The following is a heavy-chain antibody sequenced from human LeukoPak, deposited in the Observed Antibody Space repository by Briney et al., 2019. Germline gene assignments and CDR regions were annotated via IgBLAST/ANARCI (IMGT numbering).Heavy chain of an antibody. CDR2: IIPIFGTA. V-gene: IGHV1-69*06. CDR3: ARHTHSGAFDI. D-gene: IGHD3-10*01. Sequence: ASVKVSCKASGGTFSSYAISWVRQAPGQGLEWMGGIIPIFGTANYAQKFQGRVTITADKSTSTAYMELSSLRSEDTAVYYCARHTHSGAFDIWGQGTMVTVSS. J-gene: IGHJ3*02. CDR1: GGTFSSYA.